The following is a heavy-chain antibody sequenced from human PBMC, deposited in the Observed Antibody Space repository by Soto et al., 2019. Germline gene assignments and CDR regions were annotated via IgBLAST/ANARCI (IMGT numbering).Heavy chain of an antibody. D-gene: IGHD3-22*01. J-gene: IGHJ6*02. V-gene: IGHV1-18*01. CDR2: ISAYNGNT. Sequence: GAPVKVACKASGYTLTRDGISLVRQAPGQRVEWMGWISAYNGNTNYAQKLQGRVTMTTDTSTSTAYMELRSLRSDDTAVYYCARNMIVTSMGSYYYYGMDVWGQGTTVTVSS. CDR1: GYTLTRDG. CDR3: ARNMIVTSMGSYYYYGMDV.